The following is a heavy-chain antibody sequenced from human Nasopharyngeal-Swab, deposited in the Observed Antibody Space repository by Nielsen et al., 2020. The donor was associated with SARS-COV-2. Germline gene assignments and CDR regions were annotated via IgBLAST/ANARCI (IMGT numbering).Heavy chain of an antibody. J-gene: IGHJ6*02. Sequence: LSLTSAASGFTFSSYSMNWVRQAPGKGLEWVSSISSSSSYIYYADSVKGRFTISRDNAKNSLYLQMNSLRAEDTAVYYCARWAVAGDYYYYGMDVRGQGTTVTVSS. CDR1: GFTFSSYS. CDR2: ISSSSSYI. CDR3: ARWAVAGDYYYYGMDV. D-gene: IGHD6-19*01. V-gene: IGHV3-21*01.